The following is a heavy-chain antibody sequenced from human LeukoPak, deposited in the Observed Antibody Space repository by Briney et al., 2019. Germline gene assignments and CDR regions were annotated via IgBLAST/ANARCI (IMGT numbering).Heavy chain of an antibody. CDR3: AHHVLLWFGELLIDY. CDR2: IYWDDDK. V-gene: IGHV2-5*02. Sequence: ESGPTLVNPTQTLTLTCTFSGFSLSTSGVGVGWIRQPPGKALEWLALIYWDDDKRYIPSLKSRLTITKDTSKNQVVLTMTNMDPVDTATYYCAHHVLLWFGELLIDYWGQGTLVTVSS. D-gene: IGHD3-10*01. J-gene: IGHJ4*02. CDR1: GFSLSTSGVG.